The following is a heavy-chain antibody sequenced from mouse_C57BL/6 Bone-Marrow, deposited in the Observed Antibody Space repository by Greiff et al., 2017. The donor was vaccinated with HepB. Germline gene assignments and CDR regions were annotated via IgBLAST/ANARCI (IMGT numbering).Heavy chain of an antibody. CDR2: IHPNSGST. V-gene: IGHV1-64*01. CDR3: ARYYGFPYWYFDV. J-gene: IGHJ1*03. D-gene: IGHD1-1*01. CDR1: GYTFTSYW. Sequence: QVQLQHPGAELVKPGASVKLSCKASGYTFTSYWMHWVKQRPGQGLEWIGMIHPNSGSTNYNEKFKSKATLTVDKSSSTAYMQLSSLTSEDSAVYYCARYYGFPYWYFDVWGTGTTVTVSS.